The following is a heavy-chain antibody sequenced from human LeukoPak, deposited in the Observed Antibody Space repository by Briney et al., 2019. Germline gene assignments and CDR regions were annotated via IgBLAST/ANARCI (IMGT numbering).Heavy chain of an antibody. CDR3: ARRTALEQYFDY. D-gene: IGHD1/OR15-1a*01. Sequence: GGSLRLSCAASGFSFSSFAMSWVRQAPGKGLEWVSAITGSGSNTYYADSVKGRFTISRDNSKNTLYQQMNSMRADDTAVYYCARRTALEQYFDYWGQGTLVTVSS. CDR1: GFSFSSFA. V-gene: IGHV3-23*01. CDR2: ITGSGSNT. J-gene: IGHJ4*02.